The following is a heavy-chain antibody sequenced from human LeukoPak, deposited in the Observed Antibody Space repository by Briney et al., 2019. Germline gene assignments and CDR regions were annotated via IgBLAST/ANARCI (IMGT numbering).Heavy chain of an antibody. CDR1: GDSISSSNW. V-gene: IGHV4-4*02. D-gene: IGHD6-19*01. CDR3: ARVSGRCFDP. CDR2: IYHGGST. Sequence: SSETLSLTCAVSGDSISSSNWWSWVRQPPGKGLEWIGEIYHGGSTNYNPSLKSRVTISVDKSKNQFSLNLSSLTAADTAVYYCARVSGRCFDPWGQGTLVTVSS. J-gene: IGHJ5*02.